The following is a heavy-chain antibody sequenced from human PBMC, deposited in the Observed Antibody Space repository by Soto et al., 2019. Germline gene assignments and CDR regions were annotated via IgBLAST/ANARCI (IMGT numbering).Heavy chain of an antibody. CDR1: GASVGSCGYY. CDR3: ARDTAMTGAARYDY. V-gene: IGHV4-31*03. D-gene: IGHD6-25*01. Sequence: SETLSLTCTVSGASVGSCGYYWTLIRQRPGKGLEWVGYIYYRGNTFYNPSLKSRLTISLDTSKNQFSLKLTSVTAADTAVYSCARDTAMTGAARYDYWGQGTLVTVXS. J-gene: IGHJ4*02. CDR2: IYYRGNT.